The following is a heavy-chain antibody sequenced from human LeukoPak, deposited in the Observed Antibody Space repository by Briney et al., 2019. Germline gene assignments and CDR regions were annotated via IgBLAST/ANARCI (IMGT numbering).Heavy chain of an antibody. J-gene: IGHJ6*03. CDR1: GFTFNDYA. D-gene: IGHD2-2*02. CDR3: ARLGPYCSTSTCYNLVGYYYYYMDV. CDR2: ISWNSGSI. Sequence: GGSLSLSCAASGFTFNDYAMHWVRQAPGKGLEWVSGISWNSGSIGYADSVKGRFTISRDNAKNSLYLQMNSLRAEDTALYYCARLGPYCSTSTCYNLVGYYYYYMDVWGKGTTVTVSS. V-gene: IGHV3-9*01.